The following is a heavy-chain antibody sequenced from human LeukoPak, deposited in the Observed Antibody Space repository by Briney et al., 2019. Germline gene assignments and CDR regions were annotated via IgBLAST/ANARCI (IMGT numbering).Heavy chain of an antibody. Sequence: SVKVSCKASGGTFSSYAISWVRQAPGQGLEWMGGIIPIFGTANYAQKFQGRVTITADESTSTAYMELSSLRSEDTAVHYCARSPDYGGTYFDYWGQGTLVTVSS. V-gene: IGHV1-69*13. CDR2: IIPIFGTA. D-gene: IGHD4-23*01. CDR3: ARSPDYGGTYFDY. CDR1: GGTFSSYA. J-gene: IGHJ4*02.